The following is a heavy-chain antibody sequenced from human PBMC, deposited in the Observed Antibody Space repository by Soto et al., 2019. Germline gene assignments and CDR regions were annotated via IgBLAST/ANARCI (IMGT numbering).Heavy chain of an antibody. CDR3: ARGTPGFATGRGYYYYMDV. V-gene: IGHV1-69*02. Sequence: ASGKVSCKASGGTFSSYTISWVRQAPGKGLEWMGRIIPILGIANYAQKFQGRATMTADKSTRTAYIELSSLRSEDTAVYYCARGTPGFATGRGYYYYMDVWGKGTTVTVSS. J-gene: IGHJ6*03. D-gene: IGHD3-10*01. CDR1: GGTFSSYT. CDR2: IIPILGIA.